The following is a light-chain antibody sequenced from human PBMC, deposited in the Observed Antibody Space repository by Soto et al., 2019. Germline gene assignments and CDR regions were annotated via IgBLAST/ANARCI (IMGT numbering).Light chain of an antibody. CDR2: AVS. CDR3: SSFSSSSTQV. CDR1: SSDVGRYNF. Sequence: QSALTQPASVSGSSGRSITISCTGTSSDVGRYNFASWYQQHPGYAPKLLIYAVSDRPSGVSTRFSGSKSGNTASLAISGLQAEDEAVYYCSSFSSSSTQVFGTGTKLTVL. J-gene: IGLJ1*01. V-gene: IGLV2-14*03.